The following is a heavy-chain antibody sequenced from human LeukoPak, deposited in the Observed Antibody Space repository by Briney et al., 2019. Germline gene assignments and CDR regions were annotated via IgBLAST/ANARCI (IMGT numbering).Heavy chain of an antibody. J-gene: IGHJ5*02. Sequence: PSETLSLTCTVSGGSISSYYWSWIRQPAGKGLEWIGRIYTSGSTNYNPSPKSRVTVSVDTSKNQFSLKLSSVTAADTAVYYCAKLGTGNWFDPWGQGTLVTVSS. CDR3: AKLGTGNWFDP. CDR2: IYTSGST. CDR1: GGSISSYY. V-gene: IGHV4-4*07. D-gene: IGHD7-27*01.